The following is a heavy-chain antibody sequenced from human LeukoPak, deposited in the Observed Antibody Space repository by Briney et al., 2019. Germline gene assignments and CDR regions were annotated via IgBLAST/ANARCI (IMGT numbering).Heavy chain of an antibody. CDR3: ARESFAARWD. J-gene: IGHJ4*02. D-gene: IGHD6-6*01. V-gene: IGHV3-48*04. CDR2: ISSSSSTI. Sequence: GGSLRLSCAVSGLTFSSHSMNWVRQAPGKGLEWLSHISSSSSTIYYADSVKGRFTMSRDNAKNTLYLQMNSLRAEDTAVYYCARESFAARWDWGQGTLVTVSS. CDR1: GLTFSSHS.